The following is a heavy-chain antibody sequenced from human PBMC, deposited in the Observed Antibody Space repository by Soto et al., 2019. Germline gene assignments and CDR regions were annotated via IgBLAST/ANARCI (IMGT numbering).Heavy chain of an antibody. CDR2: INPNSGGT. V-gene: IGHV1-2*04. J-gene: IGHJ6*02. CDR3: ARERIQLWLTYYYYYGMDV. Sequence: GASVKVSCKASGYTFTGYYIHWVRQAPGQGLEWMGWINPNSGGTNYAQKFQGWVTMTRDTSISTAYMELSRLRSDDTAVYYCARERIQLWLTYYYYYGMDVWGQGTTVTVSS. D-gene: IGHD5-18*01. CDR1: GYTFTGYY.